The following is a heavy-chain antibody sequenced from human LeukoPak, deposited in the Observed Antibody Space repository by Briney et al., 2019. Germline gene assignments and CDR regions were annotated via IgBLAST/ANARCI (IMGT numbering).Heavy chain of an antibody. CDR3: AREGYSYGSFDY. J-gene: IGHJ4*02. Sequence: PGRSLRLSCAASGFTFSSYGMHWVRQAPGKGLEWVSVISYDGTHKHFGDSVKGRFNISRDNSKNTVDLQMINLRPEDTAVYYCAREGYSYGSFDYWGQGTLVTVSS. CDR2: ISYDGTHK. V-gene: IGHV3-30*03. D-gene: IGHD5-18*01. CDR1: GFTFSSYG.